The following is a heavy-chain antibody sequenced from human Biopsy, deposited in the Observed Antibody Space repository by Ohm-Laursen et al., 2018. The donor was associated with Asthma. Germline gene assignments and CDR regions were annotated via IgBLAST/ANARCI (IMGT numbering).Heavy chain of an antibody. D-gene: IGHD6-13*01. J-gene: IGHJ6*02. CDR1: GGYMRSGNYY. CDR2: IYYSGTT. V-gene: IGHV4-39*01. Sequence: GTLSLTCRLSSGSGGYMRSGNYYWGWIRQPPGKGLEWIGSIYYSGTTYYNPSLESRVTVSADTSKNQFSLKLTSVTAADTAVYYCVRGSSSWHHGPFHYYYGLDVWGPGTTVTVSS. CDR3: VRGSSSWHHGPFHYYYGLDV.